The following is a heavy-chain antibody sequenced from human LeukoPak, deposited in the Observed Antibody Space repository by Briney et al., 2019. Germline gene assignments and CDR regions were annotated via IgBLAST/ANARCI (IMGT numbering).Heavy chain of an antibody. J-gene: IGHJ5*02. CDR2: IYYSGST. D-gene: IGHD5-24*01. CDR3: AREGYSNNWFDP. V-gene: IGHV4-31*03. CDR1: GGSISSGGYN. Sequence: SETLSLTCTVSGGSISSGGYNWSWIRQHPGKGLEWIGYIYYSGSTYYNPSLKSRVTISVDTSKNQFSLKLSSVTAADTAVYYCAREGYSNNWFDPWGQGTLVTVSS.